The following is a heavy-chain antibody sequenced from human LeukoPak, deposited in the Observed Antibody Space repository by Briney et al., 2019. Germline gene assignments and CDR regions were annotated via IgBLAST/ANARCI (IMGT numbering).Heavy chain of an antibody. Sequence: GGSLRLSCAASGFTFSDNYMSWIRQAPGKGLEWVGRIKNEVDGGTTDYAAPVKGRFTIARDDSKNTLYLQMNSLKSEDTAVYYCTTIRGFCGGRSCLGYWGQGTLVTVSS. CDR2: IKNEVDGGTT. CDR3: TTIRGFCGGRSCLGY. V-gene: IGHV3-15*01. D-gene: IGHD2-15*01. CDR1: GFTFSDNY. J-gene: IGHJ4*02.